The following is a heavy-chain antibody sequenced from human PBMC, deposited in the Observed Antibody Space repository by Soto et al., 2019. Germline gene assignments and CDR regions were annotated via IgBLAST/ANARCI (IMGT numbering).Heavy chain of an antibody. J-gene: IGHJ4*02. V-gene: IGHV1-3*01. CDR2: INPGNGDT. CDR3: AASGSLAY. Sequence: ASAKVSCKASVYTFSSYAIHWVRQAPGQSLECMGWINPGNGDTRYSQKFQGRVTITRDTSASTAYMELSSLRSEDTALYYCAASGSLAYWGQGTLVTVS. D-gene: IGHD1-26*01. CDR1: VYTFSSYA.